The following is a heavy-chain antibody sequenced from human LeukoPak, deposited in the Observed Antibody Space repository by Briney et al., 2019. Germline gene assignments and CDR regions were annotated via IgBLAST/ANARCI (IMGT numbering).Heavy chain of an antibody. CDR3: ARHFIPAVAGLDY. Sequence: PSETLSLTCTASGGSISSSSYYWGWIRQPPGKGLEWIGSIYYSGSTYYNPSLKSRVTISVDTSKNQFSLKLSSVTAADTAVYYCARHFIPAVAGLDYWGQGTLVTVSS. D-gene: IGHD6-19*01. CDR2: IYYSGST. V-gene: IGHV4-39*01. J-gene: IGHJ4*02. CDR1: GGSISSSSYY.